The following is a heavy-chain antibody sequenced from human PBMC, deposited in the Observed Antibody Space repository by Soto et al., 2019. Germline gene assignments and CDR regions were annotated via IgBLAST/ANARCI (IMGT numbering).Heavy chain of an antibody. CDR3: ARDEPRRYYGMDV. V-gene: IGHV3-33*01. J-gene: IGHJ6*02. CDR2: IWYDGSNK. Sequence: QVQLLESGGGVVQPGRSLRLSCAASGFTFSSYGMHWVRQAPGKGLEWVAVIWYDGSNKYYADSVKGRFTISRDNSKNTLYLQINSLRAEDTAVYYCARDEPRRYYGMDVWGQGTTVTVSS. CDR1: GFTFSSYG.